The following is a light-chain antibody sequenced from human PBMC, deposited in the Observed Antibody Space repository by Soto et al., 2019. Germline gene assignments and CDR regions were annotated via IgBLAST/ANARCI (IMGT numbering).Light chain of an antibody. V-gene: IGKV1D-12*01. Sequence: DIQMTQSPSSVSASVGDRVTITCRASQDISNWLSWYQQKPGEAPKSLIYVASSLHSGVPSRFSGSGSWTDFTLTISSLQPEDSATYYCQQANRFPLFTFGPGTKV. J-gene: IGKJ3*01. CDR2: VAS. CDR3: QQANRFPLFT. CDR1: QDISNW.